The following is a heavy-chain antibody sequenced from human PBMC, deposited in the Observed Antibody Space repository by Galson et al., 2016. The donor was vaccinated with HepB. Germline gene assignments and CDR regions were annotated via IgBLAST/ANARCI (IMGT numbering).Heavy chain of an antibody. Sequence: SVKVSCKASGYTFTTYGIQWVRQAPGQRLEWIGWYNAGHGDPRYSQNFQGRVTFTRDTSASTAYMELSSLRSEDTAVYFCARSGNEWSVDYWGQGTLVSVSS. CDR2: YNAGHGDP. D-gene: IGHD3-3*01. J-gene: IGHJ4*02. CDR3: ARSGNEWSVDY. V-gene: IGHV1-3*01. CDR1: GYTFTTYG.